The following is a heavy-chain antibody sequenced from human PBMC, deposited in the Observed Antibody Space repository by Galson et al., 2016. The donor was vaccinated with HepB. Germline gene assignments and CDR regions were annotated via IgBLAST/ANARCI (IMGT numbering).Heavy chain of an antibody. CDR1: GIRFGSYA. Sequence: SLRLSCAASGIRFGSYAMHWVRQTPAKGLEWVSGISDNGGSTYYADSVKGRFTISRDNSKNTLYLQMNSLRAEDTAVYYCAKGAAGKGFDYWGQGTLVTVSS. D-gene: IGHD6-25*01. V-gene: IGHV3-23*01. J-gene: IGHJ4*02. CDR2: ISDNGGST. CDR3: AKGAAGKGFDY.